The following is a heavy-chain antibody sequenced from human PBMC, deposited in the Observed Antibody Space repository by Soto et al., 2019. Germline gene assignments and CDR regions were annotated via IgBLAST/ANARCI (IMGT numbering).Heavy chain of an antibody. D-gene: IGHD6-13*01. Sequence: SETLSLTCTVSSDSNSSYYWSWIRQPPGKRLEWIGYISYSGSTDYNPSLKSRVTISGDTSKNQFSLKVSSVTAADTAVYYCARGTSWQLPFDYWGQGTPVTVSS. CDR1: SDSNSSYY. V-gene: IGHV4-59*01. CDR2: ISYSGST. CDR3: ARGTSWQLPFDY. J-gene: IGHJ4*02.